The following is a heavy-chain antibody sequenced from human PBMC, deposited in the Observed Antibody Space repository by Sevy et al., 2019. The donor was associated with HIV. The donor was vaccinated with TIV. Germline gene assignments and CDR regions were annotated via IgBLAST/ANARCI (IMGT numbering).Heavy chain of an antibody. CDR1: GFTFSSYS. V-gene: IGHV3-21*01. CDR3: ARSLGVHYSYMDV. D-gene: IGHD3-10*01. CDR2: ISSSSSYI. J-gene: IGHJ6*03. Sequence: GGSLRLSCAASGFTFSSYSMNWVRQAPGKGLEWVSSISSSSSYIYYADSVKGRFTISRDNAKNSLYLQMNSLRAEDTAVYYCARSLGVHYSYMDVWGKGTTVTVSS.